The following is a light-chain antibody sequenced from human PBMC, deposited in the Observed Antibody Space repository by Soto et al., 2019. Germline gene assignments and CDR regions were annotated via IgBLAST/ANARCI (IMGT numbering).Light chain of an antibody. V-gene: IGLV2-14*01. J-gene: IGLJ2*01. CDR1: SSDVGGYNY. CDR2: EVS. CDR3: SSYTSSSTLVV. Sequence: QSALTQPASVSGSPGQSITISCTGTSSDVGGYNYVSWYQQHPGKAPKLMIYEVSNRPSGVSNRFSGSKSGNTASLTLSGLQAEDEGDYYCSSYTSSSTLVVFGGGTKLTVL.